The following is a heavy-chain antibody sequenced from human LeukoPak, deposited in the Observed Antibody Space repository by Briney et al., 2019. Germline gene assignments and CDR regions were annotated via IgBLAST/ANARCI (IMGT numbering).Heavy chain of an antibody. D-gene: IGHD6-19*01. Sequence: GASVKVSCKASGYTFTSYGISWVRQAPGQGLEWMGWISAYNGNTNYAQKLQGRVTMTTDTSTSTAYMELRSLRSDDTAVYYCARSRVKWLVSFHPYHDAFDIWGQGTMVTVS. CDR3: ARSRVKWLVSFHPYHDAFDI. V-gene: IGHV1-18*01. J-gene: IGHJ3*02. CDR2: ISAYNGNT. CDR1: GYTFTSYG.